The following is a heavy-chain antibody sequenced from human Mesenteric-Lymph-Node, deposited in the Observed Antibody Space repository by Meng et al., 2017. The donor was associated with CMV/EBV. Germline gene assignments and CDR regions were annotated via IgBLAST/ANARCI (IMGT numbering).Heavy chain of an antibody. CDR1: GYTFTSYA. V-gene: IGHV1-18*01. J-gene: IGHJ6*02. D-gene: IGHD2-21*02. CDR3: ARDLVRKSDTYYYYYYGMDV. Sequence: ASVKVSCKASGYTFTSYAIGWVRQVPGQGLEWMGWISSNNGNTNSAQKLQGRVTMTTDTSTSTAYMELRSLTSDDTAIYYCARDLVRKSDTYYYYYYGMDVWGQGTTVTVSS. CDR2: ISSNNGNT.